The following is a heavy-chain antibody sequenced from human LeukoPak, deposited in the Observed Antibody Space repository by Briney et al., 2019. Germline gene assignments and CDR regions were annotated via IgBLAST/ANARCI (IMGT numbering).Heavy chain of an antibody. CDR1: GYTFTGYY. D-gene: IGHD1-7*01. J-gene: IGHJ4*02. V-gene: IGHV1-2*02. CDR3: SLVSNWNYYYFDY. CDR2: INPNSGGT. Sequence: GASVKVSCKASGYTFTGYYMHWVRQAPGQGLEWMGWINPNSGGTNYAQKFQGRVTMTRDTSISTAYMELSRLRSDDTAVYYCSLVSNWNYYYFDYWGQGTLVTVSS.